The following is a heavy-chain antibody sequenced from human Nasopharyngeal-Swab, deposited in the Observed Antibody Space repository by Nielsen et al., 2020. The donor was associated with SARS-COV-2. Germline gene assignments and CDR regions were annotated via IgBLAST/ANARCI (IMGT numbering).Heavy chain of an antibody. Sequence: GESLKISCPASGFTFSSYSMNWVRQAPGKGLEWVSSISSSSSYIYYADSVKGRFTISRDNAKNSLYLQMNSLRAEDTAVYYCAKDGGAAAGTRWFDPWGQGTLVTVSS. J-gene: IGHJ5*02. D-gene: IGHD6-13*01. CDR2: ISSSSSYI. V-gene: IGHV3-21*01. CDR3: AKDGGAAAGTRWFDP. CDR1: GFTFSSYS.